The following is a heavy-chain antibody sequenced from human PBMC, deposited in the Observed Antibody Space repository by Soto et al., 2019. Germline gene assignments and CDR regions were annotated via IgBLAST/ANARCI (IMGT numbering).Heavy chain of an antibody. CDR3: ARWVGASNWFDP. J-gene: IGHJ5*02. D-gene: IGHD1-26*01. CDR1: GYTFTGYY. Sequence: VASVKVSCKASGYTFTGYYMHWVRQAPGQGLEWMGWINPNSGGTNYAQKFQGRVTMTRDTSISTAYMEVGRLTSDDTAVYYCARWVGASNWFDPWGQGTLVTVSS. V-gene: IGHV1-2*02. CDR2: INPNSGGT.